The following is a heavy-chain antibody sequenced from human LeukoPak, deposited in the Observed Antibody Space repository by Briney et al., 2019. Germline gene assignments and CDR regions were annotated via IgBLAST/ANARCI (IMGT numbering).Heavy chain of an antibody. J-gene: IGHJ4*02. V-gene: IGHV3-23*01. CDR1: GFTFSSYA. CDR3: AKGSAWGTGTTYY. D-gene: IGHD1-7*01. Sequence: GGSLRLPCAASGFTFSSYAMSWVRQAPGKGLEWVSAISGSGGSTYYADSVKGRFTISRDNSKNTLYLQMNSLRAEDTAVYYCAKGSAWGTGTTYYWGQGTLVTVSS. CDR2: ISGSGGST.